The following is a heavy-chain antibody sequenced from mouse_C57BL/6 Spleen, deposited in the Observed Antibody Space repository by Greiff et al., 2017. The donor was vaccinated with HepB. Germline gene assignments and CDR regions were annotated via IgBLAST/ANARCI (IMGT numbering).Heavy chain of an antibody. CDR3: EREAYDYDRVYAMDY. CDR2: IYPGDGDT. J-gene: IGHJ4*01. V-gene: IGHV1-80*01. Sequence: QVQLKESGAELVKPGASVKISCKASGYAFSSYWMNWVKQRPGKGLEWIGQIYPGDGDTNYNGKFKGKATLTADKSSSTAYMQLSSLTSEDSAVEFCEREAYDYDRVYAMDYWGQGTSVTVSS. CDR1: GYAFSSYW. D-gene: IGHD2-4*01.